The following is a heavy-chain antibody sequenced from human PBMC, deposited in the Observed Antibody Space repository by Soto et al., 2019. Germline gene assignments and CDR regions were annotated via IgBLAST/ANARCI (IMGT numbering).Heavy chain of an antibody. D-gene: IGHD3-22*01. J-gene: IGHJ5*02. CDR1: GVTFSSYA. CDR2: IIPIFGTA. Sequence: SVKVSCKASGVTFSSYAISWVRQAPGQGLEWMGGIIPIFGTANYAQKFQGRVTITADESTSTAYMELSSLRSEDTAVYYCARGGLFYYDSSGYYSRGFDPWGQGTLVTVSS. V-gene: IGHV1-69*13. CDR3: ARGGLFYYDSSGYYSRGFDP.